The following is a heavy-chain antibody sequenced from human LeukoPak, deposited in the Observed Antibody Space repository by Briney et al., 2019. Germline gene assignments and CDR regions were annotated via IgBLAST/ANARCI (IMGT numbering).Heavy chain of an antibody. CDR2: MNPNSGNT. CDR3: AREEGTTYTPTQWLPKY. Sequence: ASVKVSCKASGYTFTSYDINWVRQATGQGLEWMGWMNPNSGNTGYAQKFQGRVTITRNTSISTAYMELRSLRSDDTAVYYCAREEGTTYTPTQWLPKYWGQGTLVTVSS. D-gene: IGHD1-7*01. CDR1: GYTFTSYD. J-gene: IGHJ4*02. V-gene: IGHV1-8*03.